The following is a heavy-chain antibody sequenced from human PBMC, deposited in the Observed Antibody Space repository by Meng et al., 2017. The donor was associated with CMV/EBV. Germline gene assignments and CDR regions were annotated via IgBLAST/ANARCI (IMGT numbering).Heavy chain of an antibody. Sequence: GGSLRLSCAASGFTFSSYEMNWVRQAPGKGLELVSYISSSGSTIYYADSVKGRFTISRDNAKNSLYLQMNSLRAEDTAVYYCARGLVTYYDFWIGNHKTNWFDPWGQGTLVTVSS. CDR3: ARGLVTYYDFWIGNHKTNWFDP. V-gene: IGHV3-48*03. CDR1: GFTFSSYE. D-gene: IGHD3-3*01. J-gene: IGHJ5*02. CDR2: ISSSGSTI.